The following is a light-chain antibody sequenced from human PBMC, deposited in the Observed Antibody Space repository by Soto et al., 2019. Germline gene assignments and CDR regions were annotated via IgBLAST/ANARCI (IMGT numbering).Light chain of an antibody. CDR1: QSVSSSY. V-gene: IGKV3-20*01. CDR2: GAS. Sequence: EIVLTQSPGTLSLSPGERATLSCRASQSVSSSYLAWYQQKPGQAPRLLIYGASSRATGIPDRFSGSGSGTDLTLTISRLDPEDFAVYYCHQYVSSPLTFGGGTKVEIK. J-gene: IGKJ4*01. CDR3: HQYVSSPLT.